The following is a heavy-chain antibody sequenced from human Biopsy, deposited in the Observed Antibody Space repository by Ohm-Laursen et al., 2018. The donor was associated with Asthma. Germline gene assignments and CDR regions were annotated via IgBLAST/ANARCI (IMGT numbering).Heavy chain of an antibody. D-gene: IGHD5-12*01. J-gene: IGHJ6*02. V-gene: IGHV1-69*13. CDR2: LIPVLGTP. CDR1: GESFSNYA. Sequence: SMKVSCKASGESFSNYAISWVRPAPGQGLEWMGGLIPVLGTPDHAQMFEGRVTITADESTSTAYMELSSLSSEDTAVYYCARGYSGSDRIVYYYSGLEVWGQGTTVTVSS. CDR3: ARGYSGSDRIVYYYSGLEV.